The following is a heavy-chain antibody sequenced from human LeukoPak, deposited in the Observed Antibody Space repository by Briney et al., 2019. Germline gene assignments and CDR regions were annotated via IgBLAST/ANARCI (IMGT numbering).Heavy chain of an antibody. V-gene: IGHV3-33*06. J-gene: IGHJ5*02. CDR2: IWYDGSNK. CDR1: GFTLSSYG. D-gene: IGHD2-2*02. Sequence: GGSLRLSCAASGFTLSSYGMHCVRQAPGKGLEWVAVIWYDGSNKYYADSVKGRFTISRDNSKNTLYLQMNSLRAEDTAVYYCAKDRCSSTSCYRFDPWGQGTLVTVSS. CDR3: AKDRCSSTSCYRFDP.